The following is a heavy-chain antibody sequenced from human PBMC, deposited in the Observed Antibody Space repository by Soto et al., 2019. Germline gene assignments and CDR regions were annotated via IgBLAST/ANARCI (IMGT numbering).Heavy chain of an antibody. J-gene: IGHJ4*02. CDR1: GFTFSSYA. CDR2: ISGSGGST. Sequence: PGGSLRLSCAASGFTFSSYAMSWVRQAPGKGLEWVSAISGSGGSTYYADSVKGRFTISRDNSKNTLYLQMSSLRAEDTAVYYCAKDLPLLGYSYGFDFDYWGQGTLVTVSS. D-gene: IGHD5-18*01. V-gene: IGHV3-23*01. CDR3: AKDLPLLGYSYGFDFDY.